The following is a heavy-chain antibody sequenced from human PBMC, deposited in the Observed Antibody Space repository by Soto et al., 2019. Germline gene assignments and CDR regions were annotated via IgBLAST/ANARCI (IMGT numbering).Heavy chain of an antibody. D-gene: IGHD5-18*01. CDR1: GYTFTGYY. V-gene: IGHV1-2*04. Sequence: GASVKVSCKASGYTFTGYYMHWVRQAPGQGLEWMGWINPNSGGTNYAQKFQGWVTMTRDTSISTAYMELSRLRSDDTAVYYCAALDTVMVKTAGYWGQGTLVTVSS. CDR2: INPNSGGT. J-gene: IGHJ4*02. CDR3: AALDTVMVKTAGY.